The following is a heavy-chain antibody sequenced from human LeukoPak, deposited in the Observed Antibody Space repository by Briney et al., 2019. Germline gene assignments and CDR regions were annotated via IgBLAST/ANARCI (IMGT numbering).Heavy chain of an antibody. CDR2: ISGSGGST. Sequence: GGSLRLSCAASGFTFSSYAMSWVRQAPGKGLEWVSAISGSGGSTYYADSVKGRFTISRDNSKNTLYLQMNSLRAEDTAVNYCAKDYQSSGYYAPEGFYFDYWGQGTLVTVSS. J-gene: IGHJ4*02. D-gene: IGHD3-22*01. V-gene: IGHV3-23*01. CDR3: AKDYQSSGYYAPEGFYFDY. CDR1: GFTFSSYA.